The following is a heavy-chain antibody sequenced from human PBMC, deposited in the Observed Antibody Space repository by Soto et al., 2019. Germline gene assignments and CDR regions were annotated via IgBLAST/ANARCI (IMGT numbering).Heavy chain of an antibody. V-gene: IGHV3-30*18. CDR3: AKDGGDTPVDI. J-gene: IGHJ3*02. CDR1: GFTFSSYG. Sequence: QVQLVESGGGVVQPGRSLRLSCAASGFTFSSYGMHWVRQAPGKGLEWVAVISYDGSNKYYADSVKGRFTISRDNSKNTLYLQINSLRAEDTAGYYCAKDGGDTPVDIGGQGTRVTVSS. CDR2: ISYDGSNK. D-gene: IGHD3-16*01.